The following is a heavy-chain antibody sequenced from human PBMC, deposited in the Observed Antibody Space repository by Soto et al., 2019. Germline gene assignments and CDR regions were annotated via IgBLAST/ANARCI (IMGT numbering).Heavy chain of an antibody. CDR3: ARDRTDNWFDP. V-gene: IGHV4-31*03. CDR2: IYYSGST. CDR1: GGSISSGGYY. Sequence: PSETLFLTCTVSGGSISSGGYYWSWIRQHPGKGPEWIGYIYYSGSTYYNPSLKSRVTISVDTSKNQFSLKLSSVTAADTAVYYCARDRTDNWFDPWGQGTLVTVSS. J-gene: IGHJ5*02.